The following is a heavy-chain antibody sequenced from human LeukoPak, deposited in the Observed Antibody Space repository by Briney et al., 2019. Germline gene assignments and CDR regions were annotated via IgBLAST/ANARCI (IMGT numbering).Heavy chain of an antibody. Sequence: ASQTLCLTCTVSGGSMSSYYWSWIRQPPGKGLVWIGYIYYTGSTNYNPSLKSRVTISIDTSKNQFSLKLSSVTAADTAVYYCARVMVVTSFYWYFDLWGRGTLVTVSS. V-gene: IGHV4-59*01. CDR2: IYYTGST. D-gene: IGHD4-23*01. J-gene: IGHJ2*01. CDR1: GGSMSSYY. CDR3: ARVMVVTSFYWYFDL.